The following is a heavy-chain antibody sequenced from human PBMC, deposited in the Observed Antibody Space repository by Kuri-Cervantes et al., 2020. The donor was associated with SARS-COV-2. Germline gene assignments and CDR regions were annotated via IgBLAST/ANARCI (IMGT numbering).Heavy chain of an antibody. Sequence: SETLSLTCTVSGGSISSHYWSWIRQPPGKGLEWIGYIYYSGSTNYNPSLKSRVTISVDTSKNQFSLKLSSVTAADTAVYYCARDKDGSGSLWFDPWGQGNLVTVSS. D-gene: IGHD3-10*01. V-gene: IGHV4-59*11. CDR1: GGSISSHY. CDR2: IYYSGST. J-gene: IGHJ5*02. CDR3: ARDKDGSGSLWFDP.